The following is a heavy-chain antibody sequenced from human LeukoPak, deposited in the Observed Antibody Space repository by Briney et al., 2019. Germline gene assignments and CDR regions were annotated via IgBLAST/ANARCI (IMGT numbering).Heavy chain of an antibody. Sequence: ASVKVSCKASGYTFTSCGINWVRQAPGQGLEWMGIINPSGGSTSYAQKFQGRVTMTRDMSTSTVYMELSSLRSEDTAVYYCASGHSNWFDPWGQGTLVTVSS. J-gene: IGHJ5*02. CDR3: ASGHSNWFDP. CDR1: GYTFTSCG. V-gene: IGHV1-46*01. CDR2: INPSGGST.